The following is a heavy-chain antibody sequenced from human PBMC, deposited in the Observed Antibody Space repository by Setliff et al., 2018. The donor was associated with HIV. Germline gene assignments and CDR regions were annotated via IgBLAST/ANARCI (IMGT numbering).Heavy chain of an antibody. CDR3: ARDSRLSYRKIHDAFDI. J-gene: IGHJ3*02. V-gene: IGHV4-4*07. CDR2: IYTSGST. D-gene: IGHD3-16*02. CDR1: GGSISSYY. Sequence: SETLSLTCTVSGGSISSYYWSWIRQPAGKGLEWIGRIYTSGSTNYNPSLKSRVTMSVDTSKNQFSLKLSSVTAADTAVYYCARDSRLSYRKIHDAFDIWCQGTMVTVSS.